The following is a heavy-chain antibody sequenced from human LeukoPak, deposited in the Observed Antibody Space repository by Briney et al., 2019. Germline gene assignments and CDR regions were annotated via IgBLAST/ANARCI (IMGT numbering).Heavy chain of an antibody. CDR2: FYYTATT. CDR3: AREGHTGYSLWFDP. D-gene: IGHD2-21*01. CDR1: GGSISSGDYY. Sequence: SETLSLTCTVSGGSISSGDYYWSWIRQPPGKGLEWIASFYYTATTYYNPSLKRRVNISIDTSKNQFSLKLMSVTAADTAVYYCAREGHTGYSLWFDPWGQGTLVTVSS. J-gene: IGHJ5*02. V-gene: IGHV4-39*07.